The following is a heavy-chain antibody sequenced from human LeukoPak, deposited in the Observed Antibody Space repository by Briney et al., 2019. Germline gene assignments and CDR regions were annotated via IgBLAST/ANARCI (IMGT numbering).Heavy chain of an antibody. Sequence: ASVKVSCKASGYTFTGYYMHWVRQAPGQGLEWMGWINPNSGGTNYAQKFQGRVTMTRDTSISTAYMELSRLRSDDTAVYYCARNRSRSNWFDPWGQGTLVTVSS. CDR2: INPNSGGT. V-gene: IGHV1-2*02. CDR1: GYTFTGYY. CDR3: ARNRSRSNWFDP. J-gene: IGHJ5*02. D-gene: IGHD2-2*01.